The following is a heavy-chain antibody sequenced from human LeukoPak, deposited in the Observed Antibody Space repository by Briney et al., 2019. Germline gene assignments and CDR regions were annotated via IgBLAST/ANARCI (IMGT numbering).Heavy chain of an antibody. D-gene: IGHD2-2*01. CDR2: ISSSSSYI. V-gene: IGHV3-21*01. Sequence: GGSLRLSCAASGFTFSSYSMNWVRQAPGKGLEWVSSISSSSSYIYYADSVKGRFTISRDNAKNSLYLQMNSLRAEDTAVYYCATLSPDCRSTSCRDYWGQGTLVTVSS. J-gene: IGHJ4*02. CDR3: ATLSPDCRSTSCRDY. CDR1: GFTFSSYS.